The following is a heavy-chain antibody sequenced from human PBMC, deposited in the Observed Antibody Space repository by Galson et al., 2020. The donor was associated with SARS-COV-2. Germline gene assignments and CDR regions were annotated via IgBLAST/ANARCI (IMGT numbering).Heavy chain of an antibody. V-gene: IGHV3-7*03. D-gene: IGHD5-18*01. CDR1: GFTFSSYW. CDR2: IKQDGSEK. Sequence: GESLKISCAASGFTFSSYWMSWVRQAPGKGLEWVANIKQDGSEKYYVDSVKGRFTISRDNAKNSLYLQMNSLRAEDTAVYYCARDLRPPPRQLWRVYDDMDVGGKGTTVTVSS. J-gene: IGHJ6*03. CDR3: ARDLRPPPRQLWRVYDDMDV.